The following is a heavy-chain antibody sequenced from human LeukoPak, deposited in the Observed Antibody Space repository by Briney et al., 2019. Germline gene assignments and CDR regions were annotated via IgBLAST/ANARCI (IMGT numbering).Heavy chain of an antibody. CDR1: GFTFSSYA. V-gene: IGHV3-23*01. CDR3: AKGLQEYSSSWIDY. Sequence: PGGSLRLSCAASGFTFSSYAMSWVRQAPGKGLEWVSAISGSGGSTYYADPVKGRFTISRDNSKNTLYLQMNSLRAEDTAVYYCAKGLQEYSSSWIDYWGQGTLVTVSS. D-gene: IGHD6-13*01. J-gene: IGHJ4*02. CDR2: ISGSGGST.